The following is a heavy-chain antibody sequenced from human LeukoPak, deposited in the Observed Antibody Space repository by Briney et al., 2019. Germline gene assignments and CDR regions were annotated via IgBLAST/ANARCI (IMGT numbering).Heavy chain of an antibody. V-gene: IGHV4-31*03. Sequence: ASQTLSLTCTVSGGSISGGGYYWSWIRQHPGKGLEWIGYIYYSGSTYYNPSLKSRVTISVDTSKNRFSLKLGSVTAADTAVYYCARGRYSSSWYYFDYWGQGTLVTVSS. J-gene: IGHJ4*02. D-gene: IGHD6-13*01. CDR2: IYYSGST. CDR3: ARGRYSSSWYYFDY. CDR1: GGSISGGGYY.